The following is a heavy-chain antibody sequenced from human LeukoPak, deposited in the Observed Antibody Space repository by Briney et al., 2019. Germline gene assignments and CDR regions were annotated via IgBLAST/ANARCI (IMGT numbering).Heavy chain of an antibody. CDR3: ARDWGASGSYLDY. D-gene: IGHD1-26*01. CDR1: GGSISSYY. CDR2: IYTSGST. Sequence: SETLSLTCTVSGGSISSYYWSWMRQAAGKGLEWIGRIYTSGSTNYNPSLKSRVTMSVDTSKNQFSLKLSSVTAADTAVYYCARDWGASGSYLDYWGQGTLVTVSS. V-gene: IGHV4-4*07. J-gene: IGHJ4*02.